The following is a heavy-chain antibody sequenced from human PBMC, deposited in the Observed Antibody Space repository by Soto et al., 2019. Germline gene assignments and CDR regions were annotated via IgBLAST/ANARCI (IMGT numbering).Heavy chain of an antibody. CDR3: AVTYYDYIWGSYRTNDAFDI. CDR2: IWYDGSNK. J-gene: IGHJ3*02. Sequence: GGSLRLSCAASGFTFSSYGMHWVRQAPGKGLEWVAVIWYDGSNKYYADSVKGRFTISRDNSKNTLYLQMNSLRAEDTAVYYCAVTYYDYIWGSYRTNDAFDIWGQGTMVTVSS. V-gene: IGHV3-33*01. CDR1: GFTFSSYG. D-gene: IGHD3-16*02.